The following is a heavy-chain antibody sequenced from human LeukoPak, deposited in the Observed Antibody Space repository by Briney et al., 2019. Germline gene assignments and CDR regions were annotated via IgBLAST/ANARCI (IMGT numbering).Heavy chain of an antibody. CDR3: ARNPLGYCSSTSCYEGDWFDP. Sequence: GASVKVSCKASGYTFTGYYMHWVRQAPGQGLEWMGWINPNSGGTNYAQKFQGRVTMTRDTSISTAYMELSRLRSDDTAVYYCARNPLGYCSSTSCYEGDWFDPWGQRTLVTVSS. J-gene: IGHJ5*02. CDR1: GYTFTGYY. CDR2: INPNSGGT. V-gene: IGHV1-2*02. D-gene: IGHD2-2*03.